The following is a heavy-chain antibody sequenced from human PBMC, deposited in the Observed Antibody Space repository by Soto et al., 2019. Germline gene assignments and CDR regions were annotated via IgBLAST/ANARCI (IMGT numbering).Heavy chain of an antibody. CDR2: IKQDGGEK. CDR1: GFTFSSYW. J-gene: IGHJ4*02. D-gene: IGHD3-10*01. V-gene: IGHV3-7*01. CDR3: ARDQSGYYGSGTYLPISY. Sequence: GGSLRLSCAASGFTFSSYWMSWVRQAPRKGLEWVANIKQDGGEKYYVDSVKGRFTISRDNAKKSLYLQMNSLRAEDTAVYYCARDQSGYYGSGTYLPISYWGQGTLVTVSS.